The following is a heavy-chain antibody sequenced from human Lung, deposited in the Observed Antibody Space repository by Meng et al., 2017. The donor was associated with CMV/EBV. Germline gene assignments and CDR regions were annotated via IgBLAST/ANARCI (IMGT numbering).Heavy chain of an antibody. D-gene: IGHD2-2*01. CDR1: GFSLSISGVG. Sequence: QITLKESGPTLVKPNQTLMVTCTFSGFSLSISGVGVGWIRQPPGKALEWLAVIYWDDDKRYSPSLKSRLTITKDTSKNQVVLTLTNMDPVDTATYYCALFTRSWFDPWGQGTLVTVSS. V-gene: IGHV2-5*02. J-gene: IGHJ5*02. CDR2: IYWDDDK. CDR3: ALFTRSWFDP.